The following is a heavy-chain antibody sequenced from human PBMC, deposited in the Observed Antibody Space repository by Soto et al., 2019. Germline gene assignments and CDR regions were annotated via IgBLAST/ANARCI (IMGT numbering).Heavy chain of an antibody. CDR3: ARGGIAVADPYLNGMDV. CDR1: GYTFTSYG. D-gene: IGHD6-19*01. J-gene: IGHJ6*02. CDR2: ISAYNGNT. Sequence: QVQLVQSGAEVKKPGASVKVSCKASGYTFTSYGISWVRQAPGQGLEWMGWISAYNGNTNYAQKLQGRVTMTTDTSTSTGYMEMRSLRSDDTAVYYCARGGIAVADPYLNGMDVWGQGTTVTVSS. V-gene: IGHV1-18*01.